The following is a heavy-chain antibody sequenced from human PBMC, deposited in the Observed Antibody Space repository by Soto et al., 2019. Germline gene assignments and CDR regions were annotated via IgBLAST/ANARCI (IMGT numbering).Heavy chain of an antibody. D-gene: IGHD3-10*01. Sequence: GGALRPSCAASGFTFSSYWMSWVRQAPGKGLEWVANIKQDGSEKYYVDSVKGLFTISRDNAKNSLYLQMNSLRAEDTAVYYCARAWFGDCFDIWGQGTMVTVSS. CDR2: IKQDGSEK. J-gene: IGHJ3*02. CDR1: GFTFSSYW. V-gene: IGHV3-7*04. CDR3: ARAWFGDCFDI.